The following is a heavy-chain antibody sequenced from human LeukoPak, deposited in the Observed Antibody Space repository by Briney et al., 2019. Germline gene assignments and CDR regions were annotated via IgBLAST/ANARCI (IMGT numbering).Heavy chain of an antibody. Sequence: GGSLRLSCAASGFTFSSYGMHWVRQAPGKGLEGVAVISYDGGNKYYADSVKGRFTISRDNSKNTLYLQMNSLRAEDTAVYYCAKECSGSYYYYYYGMDVWGKGTTVTVSS. CDR3: AKECSGSYYYYYYGMDV. CDR1: GFTFSSYG. D-gene: IGHD3-10*02. CDR2: ISYDGGNK. V-gene: IGHV3-30*18. J-gene: IGHJ6*04.